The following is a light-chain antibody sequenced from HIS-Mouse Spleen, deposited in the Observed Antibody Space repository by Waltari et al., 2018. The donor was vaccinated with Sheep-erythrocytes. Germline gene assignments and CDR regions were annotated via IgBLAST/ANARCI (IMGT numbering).Light chain of an antibody. V-gene: IGLV3-21*03. CDR3: QVWDSSSDHYV. CDR1: TNGRKS. J-gene: IGLJ1*01. Sequence: SYVLTQPPSVSVAPGKTARITSGGNTNGRKSTHWYQQKPGQAPVLVVYDDSDRPSGIPERFSGSNSGNTATLTISRVEAGDEADYYCQVWDSSSDHYVFGTGTKVTVL. CDR2: DDS.